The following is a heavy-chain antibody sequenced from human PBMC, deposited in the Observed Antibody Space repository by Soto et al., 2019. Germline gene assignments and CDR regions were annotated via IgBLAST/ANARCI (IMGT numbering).Heavy chain of an antibody. D-gene: IGHD3-3*01. V-gene: IGHV3-15*01. CDR2: IKSKTDGGTT. Sequence: EVQLVESGGGLVKPGGSLRLSCAASGFTFSNAWMSWVRQAPGKGLEWVGRIKSKTDGGTTDYAAPVKGRFTISRDDSKNTLYLQMNSPKTEDTAVYYCTTDSRDFWSGYYVDYWGQGTLVTVSS. CDR1: GFTFSNAW. CDR3: TTDSRDFWSGYYVDY. J-gene: IGHJ4*02.